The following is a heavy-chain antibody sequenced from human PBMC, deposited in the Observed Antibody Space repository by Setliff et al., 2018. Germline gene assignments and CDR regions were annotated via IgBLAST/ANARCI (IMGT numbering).Heavy chain of an antibody. D-gene: IGHD6-13*01. CDR2: FDPEDGET. Sequence: AASVKVSCKVSGYTLTELSMHWVRQAPGKGLEWMGGFDPEDGETIYAQKFQGRVTMTTDTSTSTAYMELRSLRSDDTAVYYCARVGSSSWLHPDVYYYYGMDVWGQGTTVTVSS. CDR3: ARVGSSSWLHPDVYYYYGMDV. J-gene: IGHJ6*02. V-gene: IGHV1-24*01. CDR1: GYTLTELS.